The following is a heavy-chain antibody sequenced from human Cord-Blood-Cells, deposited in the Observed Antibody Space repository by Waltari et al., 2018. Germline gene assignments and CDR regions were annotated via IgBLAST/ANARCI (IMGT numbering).Heavy chain of an antibody. J-gene: IGHJ4*02. Sequence: EVQLVESGGGLVQPGGSLKLSCAASGLTFSGSAMHWVRQASGKGLEWVGRIRSKANSYATAYAASVKGRFTISRDDSKNTAYLQMNSLKTEDTAVYYCTAGYYDSSGYYYFDYWGQGTLVTVSS. V-gene: IGHV3-73*02. CDR1: GLTFSGSA. CDR3: TAGYYDSSGYYYFDY. CDR2: IRSKANSYAT. D-gene: IGHD3-22*01.